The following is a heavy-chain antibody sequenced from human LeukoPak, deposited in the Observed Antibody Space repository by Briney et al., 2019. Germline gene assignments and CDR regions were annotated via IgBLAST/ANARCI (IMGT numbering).Heavy chain of an antibody. CDR3: AKGGIRRGYYYYYMDV. V-gene: IGHV3-9*01. CDR2: ISWNSGNI. D-gene: IGHD5-24*01. Sequence: GGSLRLSCVASGFTFDDYAMHWVRQAPGTGLEWVSGISWNSGNIGYADSVKGRFTISRDNAKNSLYLQMNSLRAEDTALYYCAKGGIRRGYYYYYMDVWGKGTTVTISS. CDR1: GFTFDDYA. J-gene: IGHJ6*03.